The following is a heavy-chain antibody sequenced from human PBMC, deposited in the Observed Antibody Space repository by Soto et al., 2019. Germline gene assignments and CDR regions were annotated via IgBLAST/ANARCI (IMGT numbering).Heavy chain of an antibody. D-gene: IGHD6-13*01. CDR2: ISGSGGST. CDR3: GTGVDSSNRYPRYFDY. J-gene: IGHJ4*02. V-gene: IGHV3-23*01. CDR1: GFTFSNYA. Sequence: GGSLRLSCAASGFTFSNYAMSWVRQAPGSGLEWVSSISGSGGSTFYTNSVKGRFTISRDNFRNTLYLQMNSLRVEDAAVYYCGTGVDSSNRYPRYFDYWGQGTLVTVSS.